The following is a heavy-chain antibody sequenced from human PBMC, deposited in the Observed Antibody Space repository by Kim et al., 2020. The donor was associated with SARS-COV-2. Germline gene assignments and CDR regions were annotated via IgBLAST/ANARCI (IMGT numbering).Heavy chain of an antibody. D-gene: IGHD3-9*01. J-gene: IGHJ4*02. V-gene: IGHV3-33*01. Sequence: EASVKGQFTISRKNSKSTLYLQMNSLRAEDTAVYYCVRDGDISTGYGFAYWGLGTLVTVSS. CDR3: VRDGDISTGYGFAY.